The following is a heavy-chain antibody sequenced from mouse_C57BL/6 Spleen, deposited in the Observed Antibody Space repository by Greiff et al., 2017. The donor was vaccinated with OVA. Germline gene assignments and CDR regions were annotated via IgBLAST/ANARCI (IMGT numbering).Heavy chain of an antibody. V-gene: IGHV1-55*01. CDR1: GYTFTSYW. J-gene: IGHJ2*01. CDR3: ARSGTTVVAFVHYFDY. D-gene: IGHD1-1*01. CDR2: IYPGSGST. Sequence: QVQLKQPGAELVKPGASVKMSCKASGYTFTSYWITWVKQRPGQGLEWIGDIYPGSGSTNYNEKFKSKATLTVDTSSSTAYMQLSSLTSEDSAVYYCARSGTTVVAFVHYFDYWGQGTTLTVSS.